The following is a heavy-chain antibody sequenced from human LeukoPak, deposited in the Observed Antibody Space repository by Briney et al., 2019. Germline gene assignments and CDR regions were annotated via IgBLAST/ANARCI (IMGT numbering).Heavy chain of an antibody. V-gene: IGHV3-74*01. CDR2: INTDGTVT. CDR3: ATKQWLAPPPDS. Sequence: GGSLRLSCAASGFTFSKYWMLWVRLAPGKGLESVSRINTDGTVTTYADSVKGRFTVSRDNADNTMFLQMNSVRDEDTAVYYCATKQWLAPPPDSWGQGTPVTVSS. J-gene: IGHJ4*02. CDR1: GFTFSKYW. D-gene: IGHD6-19*01.